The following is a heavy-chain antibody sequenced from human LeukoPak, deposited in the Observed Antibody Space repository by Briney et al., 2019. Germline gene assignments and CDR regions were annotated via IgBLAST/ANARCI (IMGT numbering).Heavy chain of an antibody. Sequence: SVKVSCKASGYTFTSYDINWVRQATGQGLEWIGGIIPIFGTANYAQKFQGRVTITADESTSTAYMELSSLRSEDTAVYYCARDTRHRYCSSTICYRGWLDPWGQGTLVTVSS. CDR3: ARDTRHRYCSSTICYRGWLDP. CDR1: GYTFTSYD. D-gene: IGHD2-2*01. J-gene: IGHJ5*02. CDR2: IIPIFGTA. V-gene: IGHV1-69*13.